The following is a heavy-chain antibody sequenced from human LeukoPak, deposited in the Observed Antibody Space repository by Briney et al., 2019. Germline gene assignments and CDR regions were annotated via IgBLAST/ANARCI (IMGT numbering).Heavy chain of an antibody. Sequence: GGSLRLSCAASGFTFSSYGMHWVRQAPGKGLERVAVISYDGSNKYYADSVKGRFTISRDNSKNTLYLQMNSLRAEDTAVYYCAKDSSGLRRFYYMDVWGKGTTVTVSS. D-gene: IGHD3-22*01. V-gene: IGHV3-30*18. J-gene: IGHJ6*03. CDR1: GFTFSSYG. CDR2: ISYDGSNK. CDR3: AKDSSGLRRFYYMDV.